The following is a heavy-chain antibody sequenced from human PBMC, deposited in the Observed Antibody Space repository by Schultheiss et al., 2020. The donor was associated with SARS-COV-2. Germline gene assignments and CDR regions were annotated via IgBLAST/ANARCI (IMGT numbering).Heavy chain of an antibody. CDR3: ARLESGLGHYYYYYGMDV. V-gene: IGHV4-61*05. D-gene: IGHD6-19*01. J-gene: IGHJ6*02. CDR1: GGSISSSSYY. CDR2: IYYSGST. Sequence: SETLSLTCTVSGGSISSSSYYWGWIRQPPGKGLEWIGYIYYSGSTNYNPSLKSRVTISVDTSKNQFSLKLSSVTAADTAVYYCARLESGLGHYYYYYGMDVWGQGTTVTVSS.